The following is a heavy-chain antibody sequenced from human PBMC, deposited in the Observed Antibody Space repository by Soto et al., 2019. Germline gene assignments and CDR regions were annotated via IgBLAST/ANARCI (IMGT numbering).Heavy chain of an antibody. Sequence: PSETPSLTCAVPRFFISSGNYWGWIREPPGKGLEWIGTIFHGGHTYYNPSIKSRVSISVDMSKTQFSLKRKSVTAADTAVYYCARTRWYDAFDVWGQGTGVTVSS. CDR3: ARTRWYDAFDV. V-gene: IGHV4-38-2*01. CDR1: RFFISSGNY. D-gene: IGHD2-15*01. CDR2: IFHGGHT. J-gene: IGHJ3*01.